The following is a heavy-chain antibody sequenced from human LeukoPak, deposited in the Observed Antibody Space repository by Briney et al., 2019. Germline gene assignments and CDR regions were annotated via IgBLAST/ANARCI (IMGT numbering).Heavy chain of an antibody. Sequence: ASVKVSCKASGYTFTSYGISWVRQAPRQGLEWMGWISAYNGNTNYAQKLQGRVTMTTDTSTSTAYMELRSLRSDDTAVYYCARDYAYYYDSSGRGGYFDYWGQGTLVTVSS. CDR2: ISAYNGNT. CDR1: GYTFTSYG. CDR3: ARDYAYYYDSSGRGGYFDY. J-gene: IGHJ4*02. V-gene: IGHV1-18*01. D-gene: IGHD3-22*01.